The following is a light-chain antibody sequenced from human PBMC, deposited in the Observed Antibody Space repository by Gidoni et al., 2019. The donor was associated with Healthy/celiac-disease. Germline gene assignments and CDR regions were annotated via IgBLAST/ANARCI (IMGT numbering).Light chain of an antibody. CDR1: QGISSY. V-gene: IGKV1-9*01. CDR2: AAS. CDR3: QQLNSYPLT. J-gene: IGKJ4*01. Sequence: DIQLTQSPSFLSASVGDRVTITCRASQGISSYLDWYQQKPGKAPKRLIYAASTLQSGVPSRFSGSGSGTEFTLTISSLQPEDFATYYCQQLNSYPLTFGGGTKVEIK.